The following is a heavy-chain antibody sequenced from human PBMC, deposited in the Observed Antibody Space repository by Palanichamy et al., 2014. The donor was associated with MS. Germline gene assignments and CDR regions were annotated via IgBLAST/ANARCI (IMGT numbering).Heavy chain of an antibody. CDR3: TRQQTTIRRELLRKVLRRVSETSFDF. CDR2: IRTKTFSEAT. D-gene: IGHD1-26*01. J-gene: IGHJ4*02. Sequence: EVRLVESGGGLVQRGRSLRLSCSVSGFTFRDYDLSWFRQAPGKGLEWVGFIRTKTFSEATEFAASVRGRFLMSRDDSNNIAYLQMNSLEVADTGVYYCTRQQTTIRRELLRKVLRRVSETSFDFWGQGTLVAVSS. CDR1: GFTFRDYD. V-gene: IGHV3-49*03.